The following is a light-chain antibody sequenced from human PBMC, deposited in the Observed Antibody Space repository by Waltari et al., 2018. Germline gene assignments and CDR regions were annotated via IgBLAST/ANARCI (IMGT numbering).Light chain of an antibody. CDR3: NSYTTSSTWV. CDR1: SRDVGVYNY. Sequence: QSALTQPASVSGSPGQSITISCTGTSRDVGVYNYVSWFQQHPGKAPKLIIYDVSTRPSGVSNRFSGSKSGNTASLTISGLQADDEADYYCNSYTTSSTWVFGGGTKVTVV. V-gene: IGLV2-14*01. J-gene: IGLJ3*02. CDR2: DVS.